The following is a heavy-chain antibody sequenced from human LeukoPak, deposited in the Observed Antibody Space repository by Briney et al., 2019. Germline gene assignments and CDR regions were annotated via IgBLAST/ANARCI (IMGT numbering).Heavy chain of an antibody. D-gene: IGHD6-25*01. CDR3: IRGDKSSGGPSFDY. CDR1: GFTFGDYA. CDR2: IRSKAYGGTT. J-gene: IGHJ4*02. Sequence: GGSLRLSCTASGFTFGDYAMSWVRQAPGKGLEWVGFIRSKAYGGTTEYAASVKGRFTISRDDSKSIAYLQMNSLKTEDKAVYYCIRGDKSSGGPSFDYGGQGPLVTVS. V-gene: IGHV3-49*04.